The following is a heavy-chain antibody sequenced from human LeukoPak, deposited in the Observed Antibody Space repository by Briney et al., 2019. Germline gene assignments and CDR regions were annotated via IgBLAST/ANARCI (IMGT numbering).Heavy chain of an antibody. CDR3: ARRRYYDRSGYLE. J-gene: IGHJ1*01. D-gene: IGHD3-22*01. CDR2: IYYSGKT. CDR1: GDSASRSDSY. V-gene: IGHV4-39*01. Sequence: SETLSLTCSVSGDSASRSDSYWDWIRQPPRKGLEWIGTIYYSGKTYYSPSLKSRVTMSVDPSNNQFSLNLRSVTAADTAVYYCARRRYYDRSGYLEWGQGTLLSVSS.